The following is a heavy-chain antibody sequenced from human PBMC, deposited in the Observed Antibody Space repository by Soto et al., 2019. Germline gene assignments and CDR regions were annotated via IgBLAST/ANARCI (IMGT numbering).Heavy chain of an antibody. CDR2: ISADAGRT. V-gene: IGHV3-23*01. J-gene: IGHJ4*02. CDR3: AKLAPAATYYFDF. CDR1: GFTFSRYA. D-gene: IGHD2-2*01. Sequence: EVQLLESGGGLVQPGGSLRLSCAASGFTFSRYAMSWVPQAPGKRLEWVSAISADAGRTYYADSVKGRFTISRDNSKNTLYLQLNSLRAEDTAIYSCAKLAPAATYYFDFWGQGTLVTVSS.